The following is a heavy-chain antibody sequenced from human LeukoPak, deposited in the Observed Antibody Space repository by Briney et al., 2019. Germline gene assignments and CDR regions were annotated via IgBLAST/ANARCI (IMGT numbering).Heavy chain of an antibody. CDR2: IYYSGST. J-gene: IGHJ3*02. D-gene: IGHD3-22*01. V-gene: IGHV4-59*12. CDR3: ARDSITMILENAFDI. CDR1: GGSISSYY. Sequence: SDTLSLTCTVSGGSISSYYWSWIRQPPGKGLEWIGYIYYSGSTNYNPSLKSRVTISVDTSKNQFSLKLSSVTAGDTAVYYCARDSITMILENAFDIWGQGTMVTVSS.